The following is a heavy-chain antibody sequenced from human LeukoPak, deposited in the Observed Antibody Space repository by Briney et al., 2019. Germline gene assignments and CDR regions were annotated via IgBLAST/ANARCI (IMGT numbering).Heavy chain of an antibody. CDR1: GFTLSDSY. J-gene: IGHJ4*02. V-gene: IGHV3-11*01. D-gene: IGHD2-21*01. CDR2: IGGSGRDI. Sequence: GGSLRLSCVASGFTLSDSYMSWVRQTPERGLECISYIGGSGRDIKYADSVKGRFTISRDNAKNALYLQMNSLRAEDTAVYYCAKTARAYEYWGQGTQVTVSS. CDR3: AKTARAYEY.